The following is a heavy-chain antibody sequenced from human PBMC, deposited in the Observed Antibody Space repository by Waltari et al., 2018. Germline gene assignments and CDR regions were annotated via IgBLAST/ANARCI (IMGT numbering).Heavy chain of an antibody. D-gene: IGHD4-17*01. CDR1: GYSFTSSW. CDR2: IDPGDSDT. V-gene: IGHV5-51*03. CDR3: ARPSGGGDYEESAFDI. Sequence: EVQLVQSGAEAKTPGESLKISCKGSGYSFTSSWIGWVRQMPGKALEWMGHIDPGDSDTRYGPSVQGQVTISADKSSSTAYLQWSSLKASDTAMYYWARPSGGGDYEESAFDIWGQGTMVTVSS. J-gene: IGHJ3*02.